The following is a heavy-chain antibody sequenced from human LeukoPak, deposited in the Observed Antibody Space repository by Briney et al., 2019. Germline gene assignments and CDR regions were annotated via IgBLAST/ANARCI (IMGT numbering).Heavy chain of an antibody. CDR3: AREVYVRGAFPTYYYYYYMDV. CDR1: GFTFSSYA. Sequence: GGSLRPSCAASGFTFSSYAMSWVRQAPGKGLEWVSAISGSGGSTYYADSVKGRFTISRDNSKNTLYLQMNSLRAEDTAVFYCAREVYVRGAFPTYYYYYYMDVWGKGTTVTVSS. CDR2: ISGSGGST. J-gene: IGHJ6*03. D-gene: IGHD3-10*02. V-gene: IGHV3-23*01.